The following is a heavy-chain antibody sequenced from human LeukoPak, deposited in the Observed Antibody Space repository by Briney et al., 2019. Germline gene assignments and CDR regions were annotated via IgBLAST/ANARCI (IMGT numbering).Heavy chain of an antibody. J-gene: IGHJ4*02. V-gene: IGHV3-66*01. D-gene: IGHD7-27*01. Sequence: PGGSLRLSCAASGFTFSSYSMNWVRQAPGKGLEWVSVIYSGGSTYYADSVKGRFTISRDNSKNTLYLQMNSLRAEDTAVYYCARVSNWGVFDYWGQGTLVTVSS. CDR1: GFTFSSYS. CDR3: ARVSNWGVFDY. CDR2: IYSGGST.